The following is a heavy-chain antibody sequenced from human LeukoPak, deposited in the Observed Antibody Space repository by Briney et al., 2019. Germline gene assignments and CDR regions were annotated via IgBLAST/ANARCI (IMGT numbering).Heavy chain of an antibody. Sequence: ASVKVSCKVSAYTLTELSMHWVRQAPGKGREWRGGFDPEDGETIYAQKSQGRVTMTEDTSTDTAYMELSSLRSEDTAVYYCAKLYDSSGYSAAYYFDYWGQGTLVTVSS. J-gene: IGHJ4*02. CDR3: AKLYDSSGYSAAYYFDY. CDR2: FDPEDGET. CDR1: AYTLTELS. D-gene: IGHD3-22*01. V-gene: IGHV1-24*01.